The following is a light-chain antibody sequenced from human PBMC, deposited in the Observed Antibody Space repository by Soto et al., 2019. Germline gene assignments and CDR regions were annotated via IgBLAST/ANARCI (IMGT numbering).Light chain of an antibody. CDR1: LNVSSS. Sequence: QSPSTLSVTPGERATLSCRASLNVSSSLAWYQQRPGQAPRLLIYSASSRATGIPARFSGSGSGTEFTLTISSLQSEDFAIYYCQHYNNRPPWTFGQGSKVDI. J-gene: IGKJ1*01. CDR3: QHYNNRPPWT. CDR2: SAS. V-gene: IGKV3-15*01.